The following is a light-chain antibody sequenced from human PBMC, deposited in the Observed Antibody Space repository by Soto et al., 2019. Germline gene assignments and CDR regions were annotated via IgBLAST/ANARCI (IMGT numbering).Light chain of an antibody. J-gene: IGKJ5*01. CDR2: GAS. CDR3: QQYAYWWA. V-gene: IGKV3-15*01. Sequence: EIVLTQSPDTLSVSPGERATLSCRASQNIENHLAWYQQTPGQAPRLLIHGASTRATGIPTRFSGSGSGTEFTLTISSLQSEDFAVYYCQQYAYWWAFGQGTRLEIK. CDR1: QNIENH.